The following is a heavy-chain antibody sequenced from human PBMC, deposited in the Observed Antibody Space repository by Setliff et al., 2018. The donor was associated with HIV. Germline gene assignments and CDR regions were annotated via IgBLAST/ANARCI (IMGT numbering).Heavy chain of an antibody. CDR2: IYSSGSI. D-gene: IGHD3-22*01. J-gene: IGHJ3*01. CDR1: GGSISSGNYY. V-gene: IGHV4-61*02. CDR3: ARLRESLKVGFVFDF. Sequence: KPSETLSLTCTVSGGSISSGNYYWSWIRQPAGKGLEWIGRIYSSGSIYYSGTTYYSPSLKSRIDISVDTSKNQFSLKLRSVTATDTAVYYCARLRESLKVGFVFDFWGQGTKVTVSS.